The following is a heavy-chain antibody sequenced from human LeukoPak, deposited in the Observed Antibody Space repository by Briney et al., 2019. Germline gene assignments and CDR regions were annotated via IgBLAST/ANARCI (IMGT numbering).Heavy chain of an antibody. Sequence: GESLQISCQVSGYSFTSYWIGWVRQMPGKGLEWVGIIYPDDSDTRYSPSVQDQVTISADKSISTAYLQWSSLKASDTAMYYCARHYPGGDYFIGDWGQGTLVTVSS. D-gene: IGHD4-17*01. J-gene: IGHJ4*02. CDR1: GYSFTSYW. V-gene: IGHV5-51*01. CDR3: ARHYPGGDYFIGD. CDR2: IYPDDSDT.